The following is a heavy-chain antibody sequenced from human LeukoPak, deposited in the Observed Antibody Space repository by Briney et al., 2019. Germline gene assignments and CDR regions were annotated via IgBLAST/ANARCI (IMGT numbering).Heavy chain of an antibody. D-gene: IGHD3-3*01. CDR1: GFTVSRNY. V-gene: IGHV3-23*01. CDR2: ISGSGGYT. Sequence: PGGSLRLSCAASGFTVSRNYMSWVRQAPGKGLEWVSAISGSGGYTYYADSVKGRFTISRGNSKNTLYLQMNSLRAEDTAVYYCAKDSSGRLEWSPSADCWGQGTLVTVSS. CDR3: AKDSSGRLEWSPSADC. J-gene: IGHJ4*02.